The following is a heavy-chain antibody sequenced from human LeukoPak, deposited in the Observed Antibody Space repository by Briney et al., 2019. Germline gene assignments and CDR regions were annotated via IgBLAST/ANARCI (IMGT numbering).Heavy chain of an antibody. J-gene: IGHJ4*02. CDR3: ASDGYFEPYDY. V-gene: IGHV3-7*01. D-gene: IGHD2/OR15-2a*01. CDR2: IKQDGSEK. CDR1: GFTFSSYW. Sequence: GGSLRLSCAASGFTFSSYWMSWVRQAPGKGLEWVANIKQDGSEKYYVDSVKGRFTISRDNAKNSLYLQMNSLRAEDTAVYYCASDGYFEPYDYWGQGTQVTVSS.